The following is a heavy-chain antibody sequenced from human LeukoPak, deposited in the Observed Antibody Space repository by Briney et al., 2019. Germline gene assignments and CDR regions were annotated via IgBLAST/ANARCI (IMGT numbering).Heavy chain of an antibody. CDR1: GDSVSSNSAA. CDR3: SRDRSYDSSGYYSYFDY. D-gene: IGHD3-22*01. Sequence: SQTLSLTCAISGDSVSSNSAAWNWSRQSPSRGLEWLGRSYYRSTWYNDYAVSVKSRITINPDTSKNQFSLQLNSVTPEDTAVYFCSRDRSYDSSGYYSYFDYWGQGTLVTVSS. V-gene: IGHV6-1*01. J-gene: IGHJ4*02. CDR2: SYYRSTWYN.